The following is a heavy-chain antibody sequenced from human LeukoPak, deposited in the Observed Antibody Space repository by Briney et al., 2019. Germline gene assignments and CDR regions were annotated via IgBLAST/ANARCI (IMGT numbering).Heavy chain of an antibody. V-gene: IGHV3-23*01. CDR2: ISGSGGST. D-gene: IGHD1-26*01. J-gene: IGHJ6*03. CDR1: GFTFSSYA. CDR3: AKQSPIVGATPYYYYYMDV. Sequence: QPGGSLILSCAASGFTFSSYAMSWVRQAPGKGLEWVAAISGSGGSTYYAASVKGRLTISRDNSKNTLYLKMNSLRAADTAVYYCAKQSPIVGATPYYYYYMDVWGKGTTVTVSS.